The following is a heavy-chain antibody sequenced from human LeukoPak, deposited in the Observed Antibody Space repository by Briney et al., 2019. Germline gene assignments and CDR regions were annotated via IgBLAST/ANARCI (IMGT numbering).Heavy chain of an antibody. CDR3: ALGYEYYFDY. Sequence: GASVQVSCKASGGTFSSYAISWVRQAPGQGLEWMGGIIPIFGTANYAQKFQGRVTITADESTSTAYMELSSLRSEDTAVYYCALGYEYYFDYWGQGTLVTVSS. V-gene: IGHV1-69*13. CDR1: GGTFSSYA. CDR2: IIPIFGTA. J-gene: IGHJ4*02. D-gene: IGHD5-12*01.